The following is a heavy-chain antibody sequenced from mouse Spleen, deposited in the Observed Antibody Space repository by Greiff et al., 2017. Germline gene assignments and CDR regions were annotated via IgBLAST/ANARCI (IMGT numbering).Heavy chain of an antibody. CDR2: ISYSGST. CDR3: AREIPWYFDV. Sequence: EVKVEESGPGLVKPSQSLSLTCSVTGYSITSDYAWNWIRQFPGNKLEWMGYISYSGSTSYNPSLKSRISITRDTSKNQFFLQLNSVTTEDTATYYCAREIPWYFDVWGAGTTVTVSS. CDR1: GYSITSDYA. V-gene: IGHV3-2*02. J-gene: IGHJ1*01.